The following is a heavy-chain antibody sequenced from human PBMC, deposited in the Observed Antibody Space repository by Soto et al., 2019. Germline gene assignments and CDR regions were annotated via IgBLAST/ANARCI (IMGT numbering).Heavy chain of an antibody. CDR1: GFSFSSYA. CDR2: ISHDGINK. CDR3: ARDMYSSDYFVKWFEP. V-gene: IGHV3-30-3*01. Sequence: WGSLRLSCTASGFSFSSYAMYWFRQPPGKGLEWVAVISHDGINKHYADSVKGRVTVSRDNSNHSLDLQLNSLRGEDTAMYYCARDMYSSDYFVKWFEPWGQGTLVNVSS. D-gene: IGHD6-19*01. J-gene: IGHJ5*02.